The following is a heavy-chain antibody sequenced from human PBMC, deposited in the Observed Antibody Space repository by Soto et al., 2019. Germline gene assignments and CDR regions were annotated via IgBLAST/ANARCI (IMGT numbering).Heavy chain of an antibody. V-gene: IGHV3-23*01. D-gene: IGHD6-13*01. CDR2: ISGSGGST. CDR1: GFTFSSYA. Sequence: GGSLRLSCAASGFTFSSYAMSWVRQAPGKGLEWVSAISGSGGSTYYADSVKGRFTISRDNSRNTLYLQMNSLRAEDTAVYYCAKDRTQQLPRDWFDPWGQGTLVTVSS. J-gene: IGHJ5*02. CDR3: AKDRTQQLPRDWFDP.